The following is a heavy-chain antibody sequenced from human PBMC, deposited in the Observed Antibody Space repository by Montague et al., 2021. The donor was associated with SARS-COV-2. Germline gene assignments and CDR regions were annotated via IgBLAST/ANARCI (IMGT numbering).Heavy chain of an antibody. Sequence: SETLSLTCSVSGYSISNYYWSWIRQPPGKGLEWLGYIFSSGTATYNASLRSRLTISVDTSTNQFSPKVTSVTTADTATYYCARGEVAGPFDYWGRGTLVTVSS. CDR3: ARGEVAGPFDY. V-gene: IGHV4-59*01. J-gene: IGHJ4*02. CDR2: IFSSGTA. D-gene: IGHD6-19*01. CDR1: GYSISNYY.